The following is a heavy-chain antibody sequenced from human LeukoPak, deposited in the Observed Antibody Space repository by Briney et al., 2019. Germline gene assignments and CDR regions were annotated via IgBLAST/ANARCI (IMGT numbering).Heavy chain of an antibody. CDR2: INPSGGST. J-gene: IGHJ3*02. CDR1: GYTFTSYY. V-gene: IGHV1-46*01. D-gene: IGHD3-22*01. Sequence: ASVRVSCKASGYTFTSYYMHWVRQAPGRGLEWMGIINPSGGSTSYAQKFQGRVTMTRDTSTSTVYMELSSLRSEDTAVYYCARSRRAYYYDSSGYPSAFDIWGQGTMVTVSS. CDR3: ARSRRAYYYDSSGYPSAFDI.